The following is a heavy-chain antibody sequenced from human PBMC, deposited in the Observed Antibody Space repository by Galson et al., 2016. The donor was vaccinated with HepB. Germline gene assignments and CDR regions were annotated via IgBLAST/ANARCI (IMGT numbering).Heavy chain of an antibody. CDR2: THSSGNS. J-gene: IGHJ4*02. CDR3: ARGTRFSYKWSFDA. Sequence: LSLTCDVSDESIMTHYWSWIRQSPGKGLEWLGYTHSSGNSKYNPSLRRRVTMSLDTSRSRFSLRLKSVTAADTAVYFCARGTRFSYKWSFDAWGQGALVTVSS. CDR1: DESIMTHY. D-gene: IGHD1-20*01. V-gene: IGHV4-59*11.